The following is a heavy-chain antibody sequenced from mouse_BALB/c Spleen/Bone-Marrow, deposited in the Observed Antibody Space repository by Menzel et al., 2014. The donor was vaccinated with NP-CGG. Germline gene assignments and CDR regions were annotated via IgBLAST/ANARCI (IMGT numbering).Heavy chain of an antibody. Sequence: QVQLKESGPGLVAPSQSLSITCTVSGFSLTSYGVHWVRQPPGKGLEWLGVKWAGGTTSYNSALMSRLSISRDNSKSQVFLKMNSLQTDDTAMYYCARTGTKDYFDYWGQGTTLTVSS. V-gene: IGHV2-9*02. CDR1: GFSLTSYG. CDR3: ARTGTKDYFDY. CDR2: KWAGGTT. D-gene: IGHD4-1*01. J-gene: IGHJ2*01.